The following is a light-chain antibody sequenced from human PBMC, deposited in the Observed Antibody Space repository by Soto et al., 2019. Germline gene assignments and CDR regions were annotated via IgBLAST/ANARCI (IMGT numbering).Light chain of an antibody. CDR1: QSISNW. J-gene: IGKJ1*01. Sequence: DIQMTQSPSTLSASVGDRVTITCRASQSISNWLAWYQQKPGKAPKLLIYDASSLESGVPSRCSGSGSGTEFPLPISSLQPDDFATYYCQEYHSYTPPWTFGQGNKVEIK. V-gene: IGKV1-5*01. CDR2: DAS. CDR3: QEYHSYTPPWT.